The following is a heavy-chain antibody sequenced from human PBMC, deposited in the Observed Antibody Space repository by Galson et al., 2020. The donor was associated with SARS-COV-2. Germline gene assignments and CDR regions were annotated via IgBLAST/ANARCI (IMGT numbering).Heavy chain of an antibody. CDR2: ISYDGSNK. V-gene: IGHV3-30*18. CDR3: AKDLEVVPGALGH. Sequence: GESLKISCAASGFTFSSYGMHWVRQAPGKGLEWVAVISYDGSNKYYADSVKGRFTVSRDNAKNTLSLQMNSLRAEDSALYYCAKDLEVVPGALGHWGQGALVKVSS. J-gene: IGHJ4*02. CDR1: GFTFSSYG. D-gene: IGHD2-2*01.